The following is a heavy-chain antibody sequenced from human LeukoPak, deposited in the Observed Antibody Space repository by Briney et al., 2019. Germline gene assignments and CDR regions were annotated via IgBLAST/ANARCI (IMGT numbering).Heavy chain of an antibody. J-gene: IGHJ4*02. Sequence: GGSLRLSCAASGFSVRYARMNWVRQAPGKGLEWIGRFTSKSDGGTTDYTAPVKGRFTISSDDSRNTLYLQMNSLKTEDTAVYYCTGNSFDYWGQGTLVTVSS. D-gene: IGHD4-23*01. V-gene: IGHV3-15*01. CDR1: GFSVRYAR. CDR2: FTSKSDGGTT. CDR3: TGNSFDY.